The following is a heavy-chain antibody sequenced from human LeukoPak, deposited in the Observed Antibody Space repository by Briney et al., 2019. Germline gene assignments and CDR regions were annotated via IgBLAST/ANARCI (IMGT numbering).Heavy chain of an antibody. D-gene: IGHD3-16*02. CDR1: GYTFTGYY. V-gene: IGHV1-2*06. Sequence: GASVKVSCKASGYTFTGYYMHWVRQAPGQGLEWMGRINPNSGGTNYAQKFQGRVTMTRDTSISTAYMELSRLRSDDTAVYYCARDGGGITFGGVIVKPDYWGQGTLVTVSS. CDR3: ARDGGGITFGGVIVKPDY. CDR2: INPNSGGT. J-gene: IGHJ4*02.